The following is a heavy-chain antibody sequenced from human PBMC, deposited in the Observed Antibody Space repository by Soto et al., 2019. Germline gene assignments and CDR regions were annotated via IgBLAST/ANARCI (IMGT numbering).Heavy chain of an antibody. CDR2: ISSEGRCT. D-gene: IGHD1-1*01. V-gene: IGHV3-30*04. CDR3: ARDLVTRNWYFDN. Sequence: PGGSLRLSCATSGFTFKSYSMHWFRQTPDRGLEWVAVISSEGRCTFYADSVKGRFTISRDNSKNTLYLQMNSLRGEDAAVYFCARDLVTRNWYFDNWGQGIVVTVSS. J-gene: IGHJ4*02. CDR1: GFTFKSYS.